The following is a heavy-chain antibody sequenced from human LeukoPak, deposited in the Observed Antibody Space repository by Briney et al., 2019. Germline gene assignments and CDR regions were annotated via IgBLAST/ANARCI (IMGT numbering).Heavy chain of an antibody. D-gene: IGHD3-3*01. CDR3: ARDRRAGITIFGVVTGGGMDV. CDR2: ISAYNGNT. Sequence: GASVKVSCKASGYTFTSYGISWVRQAPGRGLEWMGWISAYNGNTNYAQKLQGRVTMTTDTSTSTAYMELRSLRSDDTAVYYCARDRRAGITIFGVVTGGGMDVWGQGTTVTVSS. CDR1: GYTFTSYG. V-gene: IGHV1-18*01. J-gene: IGHJ6*02.